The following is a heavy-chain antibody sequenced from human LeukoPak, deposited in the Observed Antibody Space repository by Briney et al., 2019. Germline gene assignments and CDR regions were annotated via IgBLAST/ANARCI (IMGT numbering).Heavy chain of an antibody. Sequence: PSETLSLTCTVSGGSISSSSYYWGWIRQPPGKGLEWIGSIYYSGSTYYNPSLKSRVTISVDKSKNQFSLKLSSVTAADTAVYYCASTVTTSSGVTSWYFDLWGRGTLVTVSS. V-gene: IGHV4-39*07. J-gene: IGHJ2*01. D-gene: IGHD4-17*01. CDR1: GGSISSSSYY. CDR3: ASTVTTSSGVTSWYFDL. CDR2: IYYSGST.